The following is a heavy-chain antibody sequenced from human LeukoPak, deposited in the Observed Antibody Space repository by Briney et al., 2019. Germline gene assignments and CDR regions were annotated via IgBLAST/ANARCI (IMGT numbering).Heavy chain of an antibody. V-gene: IGHV5-51*01. J-gene: IGHJ4*02. Sequence: GESLKISCKGSGYSFVNYWIGWVRQMPGKGLEWMGFLYPGDSETRYSPSFQGQVTISVDKSISTAFLQWSSLKASDTAIYYCARATGDDGYFDYWGQGTLVTVSS. CDR1: GYSFVNYW. CDR3: ARATGDDGYFDY. CDR2: LYPGDSET.